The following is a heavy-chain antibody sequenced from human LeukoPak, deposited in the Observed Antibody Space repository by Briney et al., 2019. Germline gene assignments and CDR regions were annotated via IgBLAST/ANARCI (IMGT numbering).Heavy chain of an antibody. Sequence: QAGGSLRLSCTASGFTFTSYGMNWVRQAPGEGLEWVSSIAGSGGSTFYADSVKGRFTISRDNSKNTVHLQMSSLRAEDTAVYYCARATAAAVAYWGQGTLVTVSS. CDR1: GFTFTSYG. D-gene: IGHD6-13*01. J-gene: IGHJ4*02. V-gene: IGHV3-23*01. CDR2: IAGSGGST. CDR3: ARATAAAVAY.